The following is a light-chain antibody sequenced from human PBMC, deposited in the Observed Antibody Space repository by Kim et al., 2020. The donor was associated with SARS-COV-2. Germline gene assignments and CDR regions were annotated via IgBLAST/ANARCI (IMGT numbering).Light chain of an antibody. CDR1: SSDVGGYNH. CDR2: EVT. Sequence: QSITISCTGSSSDVGGYNHVSWYQHHPGKAPKVIIYEVTKRPSGISNRFSGSKSGNTASLTISGLLPEDAGDYYCCSSYATSSTFVFGGGTQLTVL. J-gene: IGLJ2*01. V-gene: IGLV2-23*02. CDR3: CSSYATSSTFV.